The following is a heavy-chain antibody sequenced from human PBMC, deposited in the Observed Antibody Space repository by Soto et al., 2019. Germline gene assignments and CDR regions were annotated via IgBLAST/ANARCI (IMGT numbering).Heavy chain of an antibody. D-gene: IGHD3-3*01. J-gene: IGHJ4*02. Sequence: SVKVSCKASGGTFSIYTISWVRQAPGQGLEWMGRIIPILGIANYAQKFQGRVTITADKSTSTAYVELSSLRSEDTAVYYCARLHRISHGRFWFDYWGQGTLVTVSS. V-gene: IGHV1-69*02. CDR1: GGTFSIYT. CDR3: ARLHRISHGRFWFDY. CDR2: IIPILGIA.